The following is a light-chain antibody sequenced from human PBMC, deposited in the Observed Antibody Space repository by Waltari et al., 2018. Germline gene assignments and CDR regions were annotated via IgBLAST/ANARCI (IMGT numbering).Light chain of an antibody. V-gene: IGLV1-40*01. J-gene: IGLJ3*02. Sequence: QSVLTQPPSVSGAPGQRGTISCTGGSSNIGVHYDVLWYQQLQGTAPKLLISGSSNRPSGVPDRFPGSKSGTSASLAITGLQTKDEAVYYCQSYDSSLSAVVFGGGTKLTVL. CDR1: SSNIGVHYD. CDR2: GSS. CDR3: QSYDSSLSAVV.